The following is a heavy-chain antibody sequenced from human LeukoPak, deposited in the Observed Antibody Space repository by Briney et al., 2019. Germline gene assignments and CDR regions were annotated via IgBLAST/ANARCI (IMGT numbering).Heavy chain of an antibody. Sequence: PGGSLRLSCAASGFTFSDYYMSWIRQAPGKGLEWVSYISSSGSTIYYADSVKGRFTISRDNAKNSLYLQMNSLRAEDTAVYYCAKDETYYYGSGITGFDYWGQGTLVTVSS. J-gene: IGHJ4*02. CDR2: ISSSGSTI. CDR3: AKDETYYYGSGITGFDY. V-gene: IGHV3-11*01. D-gene: IGHD3-10*01. CDR1: GFTFSDYY.